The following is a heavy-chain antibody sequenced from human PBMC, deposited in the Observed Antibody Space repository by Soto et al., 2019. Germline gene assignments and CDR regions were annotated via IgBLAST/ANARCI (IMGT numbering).Heavy chain of an antibody. Sequence: QVQLQESGPGLVKPSETLSLTCTVSGASISGYYWSWIRKSAGKGLEWIGRIYATGTTDYNPSLQSRVMMSVDTSKKQFSLSLRSVTAADTAVYYCVRDGTKTLRDWFDPWGQGISVTVSS. CDR3: VRDGTKTLRDWFDP. J-gene: IGHJ5*02. CDR1: GASISGYY. D-gene: IGHD1-1*01. CDR2: IYATGTT. V-gene: IGHV4-4*07.